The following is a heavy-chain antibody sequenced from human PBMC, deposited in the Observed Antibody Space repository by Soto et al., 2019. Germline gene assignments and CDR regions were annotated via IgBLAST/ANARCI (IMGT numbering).Heavy chain of an antibody. J-gene: IGHJ5*02. Sequence: QVQLVQSGAEVKKPGASVKVSCKASGYTFTSYDINWVRQATGQGLEWMGWINPNNGNTGYSQKFHGRATLTRSTSISTAYMELSSLTSDDTAVYYCARTSSGTREGFDPWGQGTLVTVSS. D-gene: IGHD1-7*01. CDR2: INPNNGNT. V-gene: IGHV1-8*01. CDR3: ARTSSGTREGFDP. CDR1: GYTFTSYD.